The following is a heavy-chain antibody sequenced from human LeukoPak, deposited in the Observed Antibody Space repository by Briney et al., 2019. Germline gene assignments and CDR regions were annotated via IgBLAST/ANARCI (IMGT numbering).Heavy chain of an antibody. Sequence: QSGGSLRLSCAASGFTFDDYAMHWVRQAPGKGLEWVAVIWYDGSNKYYADSVKGRFTISRDNSKNTLYLQMNSLRAEDTAVYYCARDREGYPLIAAGYYFDYWGQGTLVTVSS. CDR1: GFTFDDYA. V-gene: IGHV3-33*08. CDR2: IWYDGSNK. D-gene: IGHD6-13*01. J-gene: IGHJ4*02. CDR3: ARDREGYPLIAAGYYFDY.